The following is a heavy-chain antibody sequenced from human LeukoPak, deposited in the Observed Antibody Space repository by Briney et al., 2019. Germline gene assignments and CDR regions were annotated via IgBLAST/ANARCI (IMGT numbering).Heavy chain of an antibody. CDR3: ARGAYGDNSLNWFDP. D-gene: IGHD4-23*01. V-gene: IGHV4-4*07. J-gene: IGHJ5*02. CDR1: GGSISGYY. Sequence: PSETLSLTCTVSGGSISGYYWSWIRQPAGKGLEWIGRIYTSGSTDYHPSLKSRVTMSIDTSKNQFSLKLSSVTAADPAVYFCARGAYGDNSLNWFDPWGQGTLVTVSS. CDR2: IYTSGST.